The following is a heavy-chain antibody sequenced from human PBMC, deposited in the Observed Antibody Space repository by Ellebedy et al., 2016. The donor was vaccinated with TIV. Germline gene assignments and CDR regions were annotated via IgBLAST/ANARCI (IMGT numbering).Heavy chain of an antibody. V-gene: IGHV3-64D*06. CDR3: VQAWGD. D-gene: IGHD3-16*01. CDR1: GLSFSSYP. CDR2: IVSNGDST. Sequence: GESPKISCSASGLSFSSYPMHWGRQAAGKVLYYISAIVSNGDSTYYANSVKGRFIISRDNSKNTLYLQMSSLRPEDTVVYCCVQAWGDWGQGTLVSVS. J-gene: IGHJ4*02.